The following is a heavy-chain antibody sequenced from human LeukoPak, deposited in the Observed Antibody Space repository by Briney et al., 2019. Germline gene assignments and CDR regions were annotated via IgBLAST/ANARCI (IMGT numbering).Heavy chain of an antibody. D-gene: IGHD3-22*01. CDR3: ARDYYDSSGYSSSIY. J-gene: IGHJ4*02. V-gene: IGHV1-18*01. CDR2: ISAYNGNT. Sequence: ASVKVSCKASGYTFTSYGISWVRQAPGQGLEWMGWISAYNGNTNYAQKLQGRVTMTTDTSTSTAYMELRSLRSDDTAVYYCARDYYDSSGYSSSIYWGQGTLVTVYS. CDR1: GYTFTSYG.